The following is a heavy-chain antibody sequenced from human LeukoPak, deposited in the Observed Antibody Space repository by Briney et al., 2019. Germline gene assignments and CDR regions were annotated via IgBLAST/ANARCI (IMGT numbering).Heavy chain of an antibody. CDR2: IKQDGSEK. J-gene: IGHJ3*02. Sequence: GGSLRLSCAASGFTFSSYWMSWVRQAPGKGLEWVANIKQDGSEKYYVDSVKGRFTISRDNAKNSLYLQMNSLRAEDTAVYYCARGLSPGVNYYDSSGYGSPADAFDIWGQGTMVTVSS. CDR3: ARGLSPGVNYYDSSGYGSPADAFDI. V-gene: IGHV3-7*01. D-gene: IGHD3-22*01. CDR1: GFTFSSYW.